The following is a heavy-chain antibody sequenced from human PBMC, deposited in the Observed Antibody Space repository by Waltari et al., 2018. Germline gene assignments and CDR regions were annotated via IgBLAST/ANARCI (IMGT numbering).Heavy chain of an antibody. V-gene: IGHV3-7*01. CDR1: GFSFSNNW. Sequence: EVQLVHSGGGLVQPGGSLRLSCAASGFSFSNNWMNWVRQAPGKGLEWVANIYQDGSDTHYVDSVRGRFSISRDNANNSLFLQMNSLTVDDTAVYYCGVAAYWGQGALVTVSS. CDR2: IYQDGSDT. D-gene: IGHD2-15*01. J-gene: IGHJ4*02. CDR3: GVAAY.